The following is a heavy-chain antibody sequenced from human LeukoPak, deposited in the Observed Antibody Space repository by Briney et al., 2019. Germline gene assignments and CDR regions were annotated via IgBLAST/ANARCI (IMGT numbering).Heavy chain of an antibody. CDR1: GFTFSSYG. Sequence: GRSLRLSCAASGFTFSSYGMHWVRQAPGKGLEWVAVISYDGNNKYYADSVKGRFTISRDNSKNTLYLQMNSLRAEDTAVYYCAKSDYGGNGDYWGQGTLVTVSS. CDR3: AKSDYGGNGDY. D-gene: IGHD4-23*01. CDR2: ISYDGNNK. V-gene: IGHV3-30*18. J-gene: IGHJ4*02.